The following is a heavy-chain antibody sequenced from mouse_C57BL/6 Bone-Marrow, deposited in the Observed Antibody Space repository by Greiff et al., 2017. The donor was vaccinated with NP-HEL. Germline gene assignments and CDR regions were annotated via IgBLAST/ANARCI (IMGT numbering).Heavy chain of an antibody. Sequence: DVKLQESGPGLVKPSQSLSLTCSVTGYSITSGYYWNWIRQFPGNKLEWMGYISYDGSNNYNPSLKNRISITRDTSKNQFFLKLKSVTTEDTATYYCARQFYYDYDGWYFDVWGTGTTVTVSS. J-gene: IGHJ1*03. CDR1: GYSITSGYY. D-gene: IGHD2-4*01. CDR3: ARQFYYDYDGWYFDV. CDR2: ISYDGSN. V-gene: IGHV3-6*01.